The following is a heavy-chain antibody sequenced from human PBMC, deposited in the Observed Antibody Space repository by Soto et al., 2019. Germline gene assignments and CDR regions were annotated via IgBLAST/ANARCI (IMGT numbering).Heavy chain of an antibody. CDR1: GDTFSRYT. CDR2: IVPNFGTP. V-gene: IGHV1-69*13. J-gene: IGHJ3*01. CDR3: ARGGYIDPSRHFDV. Sequence: ASVKVSCKASGDTFSRYTFNWVRQAPGQGLEWMGGIVPNFGTPNYAPTFQDRVAITADESTNTAYMEINGLTSEDTAIYYCARGGYIDPSRHFDVWGQGTLVTVSS. D-gene: IGHD5-18*01.